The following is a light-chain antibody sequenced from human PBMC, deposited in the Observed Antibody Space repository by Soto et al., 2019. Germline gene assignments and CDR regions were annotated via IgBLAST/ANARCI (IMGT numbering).Light chain of an antibody. CDR2: AAS. CDR1: QSIFSS. CDR3: QQSYNSPPIT. J-gene: IGKJ5*01. V-gene: IGKV1-39*01. Sequence: DIQMTQSPFSMSASVVDRVTITCRAGQSIFSSLNWYQHKPGKAPKLLIYAASTLQSGVPSRFRGSGYGTDFALTISSLTPEDFATYYCQQSYNSPPITFGQGTRLEIK.